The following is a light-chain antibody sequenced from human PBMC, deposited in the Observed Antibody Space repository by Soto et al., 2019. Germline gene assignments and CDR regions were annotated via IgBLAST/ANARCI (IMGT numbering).Light chain of an antibody. J-gene: IGKJ5*01. CDR2: GVS. V-gene: IGKV1-39*01. CDR3: QQSYRMPIT. CDR1: QSISRY. Sequence: DLQMTQSPSSLSASVGDRVTITCRASQSISRYVNWYQQKSGKAPKVLIYGVSNLQSGVPSRFSGSGSETDSTLTISSLQPEDFATYYCQQSYRMPITFGQGTRLEI.